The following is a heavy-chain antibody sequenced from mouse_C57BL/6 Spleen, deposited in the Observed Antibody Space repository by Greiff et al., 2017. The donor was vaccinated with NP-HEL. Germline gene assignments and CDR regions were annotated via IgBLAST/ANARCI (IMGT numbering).Heavy chain of an antibody. CDR2: INPSTGGT. CDR1: GYSFTGYY. Sequence: VQLQQSGPELVKPGASVKISCKASGYSFTGYYMNWVKQSPEKSLEWIGEINPSTGGTTYNQKFKAKATLTVDKSSSTAYMQLKSLTSEDSAVXYCAREIYYGDFAMDYWGQGTSVTVSS. CDR3: AREIYYGDFAMDY. V-gene: IGHV1-42*01. J-gene: IGHJ4*01. D-gene: IGHD2-13*01.